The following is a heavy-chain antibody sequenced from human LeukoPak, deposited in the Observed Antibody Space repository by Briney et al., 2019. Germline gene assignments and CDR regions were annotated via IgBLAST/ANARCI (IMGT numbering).Heavy chain of an antibody. CDR2: TYYSGST. CDR1: GGSISSSSYH. D-gene: IGHD1-26*01. Sequence: SETLSLTCTVSGGSISSSSYHWGWIRQPPGKGLEWIGSTYYSGSTYYNPSLKSRLTISVDTSKNQFSLKLSSVTAADTAVYYCARDRGSGIYAYWGQGTLVTVSS. CDR3: ARDRGSGIYAY. V-gene: IGHV4-39*02. J-gene: IGHJ4*02.